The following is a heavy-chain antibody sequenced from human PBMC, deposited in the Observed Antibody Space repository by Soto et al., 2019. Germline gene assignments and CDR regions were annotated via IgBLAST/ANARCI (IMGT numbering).Heavy chain of an antibody. Sequence: EVHLLESGGGFVQPGGSLRLSCVASGFTFSSYAMTWVRQAPGKGLAWVASISGSAISTEYADSVRGRFTISRENSKNTVFLQMQSLRADDSATYYCVNWNDEDVDWGEGTLGAVSS. CDR2: ISGSAIST. J-gene: IGHJ4*01. V-gene: IGHV3-23*01. CDR3: VNWNDEDVD. CDR1: GFTFSSYA. D-gene: IGHD1-1*01.